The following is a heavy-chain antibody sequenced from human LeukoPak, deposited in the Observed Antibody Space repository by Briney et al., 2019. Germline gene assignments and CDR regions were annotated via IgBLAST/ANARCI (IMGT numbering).Heavy chain of an antibody. CDR1: GGSMSSGAYY. CDR2: IYHSGSGST. Sequence: PSETLSLTCTVSGGSMSSGAYYWSWIRQHSGKGLECIGYIYHSGSGSTYYNPSLKSRVTISIDKSKNQFSLKLNSVTTADTAVYYCARINDFWSGPTLDVWGQGTTVTVSS. CDR3: ARINDFWSGPTLDV. J-gene: IGHJ6*02. V-gene: IGHV4-30-2*01. D-gene: IGHD3-3*01.